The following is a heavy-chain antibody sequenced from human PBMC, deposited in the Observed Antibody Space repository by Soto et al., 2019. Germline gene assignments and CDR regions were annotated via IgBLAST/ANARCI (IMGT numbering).Heavy chain of an antibody. Sequence: QVQLQESGPGLVKPSQTLSLTCTVSGGSISSGGYYWSWIRQHPGKGLEWIGYIYYSGSTYYNPSLKGRFTISVDTSKNQFTLRLSSVPAADTAVYYCARSPQSTVTTFAYWGQETLVPVPS. CDR2: IYYSGST. D-gene: IGHD4-17*01. CDR3: ARSPQSTVTTFAY. CDR1: GGSISSGGYY. J-gene: IGHJ4*02. V-gene: IGHV4-31*03.